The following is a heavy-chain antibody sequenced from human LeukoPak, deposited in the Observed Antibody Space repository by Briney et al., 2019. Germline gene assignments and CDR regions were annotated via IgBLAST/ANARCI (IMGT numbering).Heavy chain of an antibody. Sequence: GASVKVSCKASGYTFTNYGISWVRQAPGQGLEWMGWISAYDGNTNYLQKFQGRVTMTTDTATSTAYMELRSLRSDDTAVYYCARDKVIASAGTPNWLDPWGQGTLVTVSS. D-gene: IGHD6-13*01. V-gene: IGHV1-18*01. CDR3: ARDKVIASAGTPNWLDP. CDR2: ISAYDGNT. J-gene: IGHJ5*02. CDR1: GYTFTNYG.